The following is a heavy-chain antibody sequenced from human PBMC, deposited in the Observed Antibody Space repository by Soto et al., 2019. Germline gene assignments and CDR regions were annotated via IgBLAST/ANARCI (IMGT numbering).Heavy chain of an antibody. CDR2: ISVYNGNT. J-gene: IGHJ4*02. Sequence: QVQLVQSGTEVKRPGASVKVSCKASGYTFTNYGISWVRQAPGQGLEWMGWISVYNGNTNYAQKLQGRVNMTTDTSTSTAYMEVRSLRSDDTAVYYCARDLDWRRYHELSYWGQGTLFTVSS. V-gene: IGHV1-18*04. CDR1: GYTFTNYG. CDR3: ARDLDWRRYHELSY. D-gene: IGHD2-2*01.